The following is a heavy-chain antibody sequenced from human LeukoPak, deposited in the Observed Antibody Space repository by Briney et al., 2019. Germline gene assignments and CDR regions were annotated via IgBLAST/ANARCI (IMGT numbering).Heavy chain of an antibody. D-gene: IGHD3-9*01. V-gene: IGHV3-48*03. J-gene: IGHJ4*02. CDR1: GFTFSSYE. Sequence: GGSLRLSCAASGFTFSSYEMNWVRRAPGKGLEWVSYISRSGSTIYYADSVKGRFTISRDNAKNSLYLQMNSLRAEDTAVYYCARTFRSYYDILTGYFTFDYWGQGTLVTVSS. CDR2: ISRSGSTI. CDR3: ARTFRSYYDILTGYFTFDY.